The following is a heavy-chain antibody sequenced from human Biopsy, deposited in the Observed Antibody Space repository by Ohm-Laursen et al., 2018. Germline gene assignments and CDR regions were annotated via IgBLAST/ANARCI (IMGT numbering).Heavy chain of an antibody. D-gene: IGHD2-15*01. CDR3: GNEVHGRDY. J-gene: IGHJ4*02. Sequence: QTLSLTCAVNGESSGGYFWNWIRQPPGKGLEWIGQINQSGRTNYNPSLKSRVNISADKSNNQFSLKLTSVTSADTAVYFCGNEVHGRDYWGLGALVTVSS. CDR1: GESSGGYF. V-gene: IGHV4-34*01. CDR2: INQSGRT.